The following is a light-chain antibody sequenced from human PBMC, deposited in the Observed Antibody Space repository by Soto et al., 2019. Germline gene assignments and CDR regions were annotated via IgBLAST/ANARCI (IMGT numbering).Light chain of an antibody. CDR2: AAS. J-gene: IGKJ4*01. Sequence: IVMTHSPATLSVSPGEIATLSFRASQSVSSKLAWYQQKPGQAPRLLIYAASTRAPGVPARFSGSGSGTEFTLAISGLQSDDFALFFCQHYYKWPLSFGGGTKVDI. CDR1: QSVSSK. CDR3: QHYYKWPLS. V-gene: IGKV3-15*01.